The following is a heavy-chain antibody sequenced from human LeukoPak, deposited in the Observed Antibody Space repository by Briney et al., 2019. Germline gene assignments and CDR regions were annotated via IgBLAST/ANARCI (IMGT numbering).Heavy chain of an antibody. Sequence: GGSLRLSCAASGFTFTNFGMHWVRQAPGKGLEWVTFIRYDAGDKRYADSVKGRFTISRDNSKNTLYLQMNSLRAEDTAVYYCAKDQYDVLTGPTHPGLWGRGTLVTVSS. CDR2: IRYDAGDK. D-gene: IGHD3-9*01. CDR3: AKDQYDVLTGPTHPGL. CDR1: GFTFTNFG. V-gene: IGHV3-30*02. J-gene: IGHJ2*01.